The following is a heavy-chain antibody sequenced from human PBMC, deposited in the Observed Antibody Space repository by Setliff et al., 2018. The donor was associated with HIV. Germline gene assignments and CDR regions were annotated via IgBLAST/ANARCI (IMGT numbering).Heavy chain of an antibody. V-gene: IGHV4-30-4*08. D-gene: IGHD2-15*01. CDR1: GGSISSDDYY. CDR3: ARFTVVVFGAGEPSWFDP. J-gene: IGHJ5*02. Sequence: SETLSLTCTVSGGSISSDDYYWNWIRQPPGKGLEWIGYITYSGSAYCNASLKSRLAISSDTSKNQFSLNLSSVIAADTAIYFCARFTVVVFGAGEPSWFDPWGQGILVTVSS. CDR2: ITYSGSA.